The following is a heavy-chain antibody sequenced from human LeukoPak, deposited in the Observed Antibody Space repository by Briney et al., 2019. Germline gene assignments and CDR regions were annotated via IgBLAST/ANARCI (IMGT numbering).Heavy chain of an antibody. Sequence: PGGSLRLSCAASGFTFSNYGMHWVRQAPGKGLEWVAVIWYDGSNKYYADSVKGRFTISRDNSKNTLYLQMNSLRAEDTAVYYCARGGRYGYLIPTDYYYYMDVWGKGTTVTVSS. D-gene: IGHD6-25*01. J-gene: IGHJ6*03. CDR1: GFTFSNYG. V-gene: IGHV3-33*01. CDR2: IWYDGSNK. CDR3: ARGGRYGYLIPTDYYYYMDV.